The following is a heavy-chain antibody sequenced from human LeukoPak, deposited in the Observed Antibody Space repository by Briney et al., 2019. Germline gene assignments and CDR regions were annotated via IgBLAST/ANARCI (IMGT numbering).Heavy chain of an antibody. J-gene: IGHJ6*03. CDR3: ARDKSTGYTHGHYYYNMDV. CDR2: IHSGGTT. CDR1: GGSIGNDY. Sequence: SETLSLTCSVSGGSIGNDYLTWIRQSAGKGLEWIGRIHSGGTTNYNPSLVSRVTFSVDTSKNQASLTLTSVTAADTALYYCARDKSTGYTHGHYYYNMDVWGKGTTVTVSS. D-gene: IGHD5-12*01. V-gene: IGHV4-4*07.